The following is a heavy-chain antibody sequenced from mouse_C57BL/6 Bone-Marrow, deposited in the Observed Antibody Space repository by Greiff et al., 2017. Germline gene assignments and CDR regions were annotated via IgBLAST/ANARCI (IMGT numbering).Heavy chain of an antibody. J-gene: IGHJ4*01. CDR1: GYTFTSYG. Sequence: QVQLQQSGAELARPGASVKLSCKASGYTFTSYGISWVKQRTGQGLEWIGEIYPRSGNTYYNEKFKGKATLTADKSSSTAYMELRSLTSEDSAVYFCARWVYRDAMDDWGQGTSVTVSS. V-gene: IGHV1-81*01. CDR2: IYPRSGNT. CDR3: ARWVYRDAMDD. D-gene: IGHD2-1*01.